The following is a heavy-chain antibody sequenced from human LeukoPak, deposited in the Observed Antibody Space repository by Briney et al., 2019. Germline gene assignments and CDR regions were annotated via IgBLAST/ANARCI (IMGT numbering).Heavy chain of an antibody. V-gene: IGHV1-3*01. D-gene: IGHD6-19*01. CDR3: ARLDRSVSAFDI. Sequence: ASVKVSCKASGYTFTSYAMHWVRQAPGQRLEWMGWINAGNGNTKYSQKFQGRVTITRDTSASTAYMELSSLRSEDTAVYYCARLDRSVSAFDIWGQGTMVTVSS. J-gene: IGHJ3*02. CDR2: INAGNGNT. CDR1: GYTFTSYA.